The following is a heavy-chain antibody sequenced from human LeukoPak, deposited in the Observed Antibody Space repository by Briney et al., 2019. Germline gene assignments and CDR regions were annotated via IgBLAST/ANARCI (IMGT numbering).Heavy chain of an antibody. CDR2: IYYSGST. D-gene: IGHD3-3*01. V-gene: IGHV4-59*01. J-gene: IGHJ4*02. CDR3: ARDAPYYGVWTY. Sequence: PSETLSLTCTVSGGSISSYYWSWIRQPPGKGLEWVGYIYYSGSTNYNPSLKSRVTISVDTPKNQFSLKLSSVTAADTAVYYCARDAPYYGVWTYWGQGTLVTVSS. CDR1: GGSISSYY.